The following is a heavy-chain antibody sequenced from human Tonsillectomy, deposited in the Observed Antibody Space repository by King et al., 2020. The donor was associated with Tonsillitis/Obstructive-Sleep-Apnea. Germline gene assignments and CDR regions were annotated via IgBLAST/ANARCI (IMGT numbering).Heavy chain of an antibody. CDR1: GFTFSSYA. CDR2: ISGTDGGT. CDR3: AKDHYDFCSGYYTGDNY. J-gene: IGHJ4*02. V-gene: IGHV3-23*04. Sequence: VQLVESGGGLVQPGGSLRLSCAASGFTFSSYAMSWVRQAPGKGLEWVSAISGTDGGTYYADSVKGRFTISRENSKNTLYLQMNSLRAEDTAIYYCAKDHYDFCSGYYTGDNYWGQGTLVTVSS. D-gene: IGHD3-3*01.